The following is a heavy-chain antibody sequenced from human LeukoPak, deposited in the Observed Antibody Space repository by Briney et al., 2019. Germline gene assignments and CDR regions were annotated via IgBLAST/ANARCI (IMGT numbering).Heavy chain of an antibody. CDR2: ITSTGEST. J-gene: IGHJ4*02. Sequence: GGSLRLSCAASEFTFSIYAMSWVRQAPGRGLEWVASITSTGESTWYAGSVKGRFTISRDNPKYTVYLQMNSLRAEDTAIYYCAKDRPNYFGTNGHYYRRDGDFWGQGTLVTVSS. D-gene: IGHD3-22*01. CDR1: EFTFSIYA. V-gene: IGHV3-23*01. CDR3: AKDRPNYFGTNGHYYRRDGDF.